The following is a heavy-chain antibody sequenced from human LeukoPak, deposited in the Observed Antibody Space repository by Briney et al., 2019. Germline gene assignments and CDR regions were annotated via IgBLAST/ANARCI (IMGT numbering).Heavy chain of an antibody. Sequence: SETLSLTCTVSGGSISSYYWSWIRQPPGKGLEWIGYIYYSGSTNYNPSLENRVTISVDTSKKQFSLKLSSVTAADTAVYYCARHKETCSGDYCYLDYFDYWGQGTLVTVSS. J-gene: IGHJ4*02. D-gene: IGHD2-15*01. CDR3: ARHKETCSGDYCYLDYFDY. CDR1: GGSISSYY. CDR2: IYYSGST. V-gene: IGHV4-59*08.